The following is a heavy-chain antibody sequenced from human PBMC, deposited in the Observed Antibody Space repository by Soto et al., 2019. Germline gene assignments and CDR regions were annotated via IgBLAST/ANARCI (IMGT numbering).Heavy chain of an antibody. Sequence: WGSLRLSCAASGFTSSSYDMHWVRQATGKGLEWVSAIGTAGDTYYPGSVKGRFTISRENAKNSLYLQMNSLRAEDTAVYYCARGSGLYCSSTSCYDGSFDPWGQGTLVTVSS. CDR3: ARGSGLYCSSTSCYDGSFDP. V-gene: IGHV3-13*01. J-gene: IGHJ5*02. D-gene: IGHD2-2*01. CDR1: GFTSSSYD. CDR2: IGTAGDT.